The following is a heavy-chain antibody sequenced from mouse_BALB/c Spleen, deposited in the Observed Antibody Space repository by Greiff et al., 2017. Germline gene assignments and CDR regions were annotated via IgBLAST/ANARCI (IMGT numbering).Heavy chain of an antibody. J-gene: IGHJ2*01. CDR1: GFTFSSYA. Sequence: EVKLMESGGGLVKPGGSLKLSCAASGFTFSSYAMSWVRQTPEKRLEWVASISSGGSTYYPDSVKGRFTISRDNARNILYLQMSSLRSEDTAMYYCARDPAPDYWGQGTTLTVSS. V-gene: IGHV5-6-5*01. CDR2: ISSGGST. CDR3: ARDPAPDY.